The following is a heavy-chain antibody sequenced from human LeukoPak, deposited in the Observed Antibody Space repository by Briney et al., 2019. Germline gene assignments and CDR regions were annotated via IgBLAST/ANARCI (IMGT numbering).Heavy chain of an antibody. V-gene: IGHV6-1*01. CDR3: GRETDFGVVTN. CDR1: RDSVSSNGAA. CDR2: TYYRSQQWYS. Sequence: SQTLSLTCAISRDSVSSNGAAWDWIRQSPSRGLEWLGRTYYRSQQWYSDYAPSVKGRITINADTSQNQFSLHLNSVTPEDTAVYYCGRETDFGVVTNWGQGTLVTVSS. J-gene: IGHJ4*02. D-gene: IGHD3-3*01.